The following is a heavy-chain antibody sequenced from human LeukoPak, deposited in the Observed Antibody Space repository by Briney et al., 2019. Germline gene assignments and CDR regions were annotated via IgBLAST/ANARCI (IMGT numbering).Heavy chain of an antibody. Sequence: GGSLRLSCAASGFTLSSYAMHWVRHAPGKGLEWVAVISYDGSNKYYADSVKGRFTISRDNSKNTLYLQMNSLRAEDTAVYYCARMPYWGQGTLVTVSS. D-gene: IGHD2-2*01. J-gene: IGHJ4*02. V-gene: IGHV3-30*04. CDR2: ISYDGSNK. CDR1: GFTLSSYA. CDR3: ARMPY.